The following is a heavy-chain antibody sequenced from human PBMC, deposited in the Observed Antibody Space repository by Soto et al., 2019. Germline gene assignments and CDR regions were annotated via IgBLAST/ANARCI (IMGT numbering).Heavy chain of an antibody. J-gene: IGHJ4*02. CDR3: ATGRSDSGWYEEHF. D-gene: IGHD6-19*01. Sequence: SETLSLTCTVSGRPVSSGGYYWTWIRQLPGKGLEWIGYIYHIGSPPYNPSLKSRLSMSLDTSKNQFSLKLTPMTAPDTAAYYCATGRSDSGWYEEHFWGQGTRVTVPS. V-gene: IGHV4-31*03. CDR2: IYHIGSP. CDR1: GRPVSSGGYY.